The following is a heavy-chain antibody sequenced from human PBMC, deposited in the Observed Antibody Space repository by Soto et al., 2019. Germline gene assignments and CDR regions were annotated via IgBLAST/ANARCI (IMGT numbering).Heavy chain of an antibody. CDR3: ARDEDFGGSRGGMDV. CDR2: IYYSGST. D-gene: IGHD2-15*01. V-gene: IGHV4-31*03. CDR1: GGSINNANYF. Sequence: QVRLEESGPGLVKPSQTLSLICTVSGGSINNANYFWSWIRHHPDNGLEWIGYIYYSGSTRYNPSPKTRVTMSIDTSKNQFSLRLNSVTAADTAVYFCARDEDFGGSRGGMDVWGRGTTVTVSS. J-gene: IGHJ6*02.